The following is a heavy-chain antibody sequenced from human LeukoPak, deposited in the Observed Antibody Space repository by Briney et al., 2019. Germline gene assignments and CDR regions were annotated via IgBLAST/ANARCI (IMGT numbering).Heavy chain of an antibody. V-gene: IGHV4-4*07. CDR3: ARVGRDLIYGDYYYYYGMDV. D-gene: IGHD4/OR15-4a*01. J-gene: IGHJ6*02. Sequence: SETLSLTCTVSGGSISSYYWSWIRQPAGKGLEWIGRIYTSGSTNYNPSLKSRVTMSVDTSKNQFSLKLSSVTAADTAVYYCARVGRDLIYGDYYYYYGMDVWGQGTTVTVSS. CDR2: IYTSGST. CDR1: GGSISSYY.